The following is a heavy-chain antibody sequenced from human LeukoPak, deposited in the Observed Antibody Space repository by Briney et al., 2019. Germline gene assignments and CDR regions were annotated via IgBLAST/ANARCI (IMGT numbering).Heavy chain of an antibody. V-gene: IGHV4-4*07. J-gene: IGHJ4*02. CDR3: ASGGLGYCSGGSCYIEYYFDY. CDR2: IYTSGST. D-gene: IGHD2-15*01. CDR1: GGSISSYY. Sequence: PSETLSLTCTVSGGSISSYYWSWIRQPAGKGLEWIGRIYTSGSTNYNPSLKSRVTMSVDTSKNQFSLKLSSVTAADTAVYYCASGGLGYCSGGSCYIEYYFDYWGQGTLVTVSS.